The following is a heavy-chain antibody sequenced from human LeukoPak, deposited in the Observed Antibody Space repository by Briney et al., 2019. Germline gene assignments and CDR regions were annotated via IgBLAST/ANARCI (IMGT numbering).Heavy chain of an antibody. CDR2: INHSGST. J-gene: IGHJ6*03. Sequence: SETLPLTCAVYGGSFSGYYWSWIRQPPGKGLEWIGEINHSGSTNYNPSLKSRVTISVDTSKNQFSLKLSSVTAADTAVYYCARTGRSQLLWFGELSGYYYYYMDVWGKGTTVTVSS. CDR1: GGSFSGYY. V-gene: IGHV4-34*01. CDR3: ARTGRSQLLWFGELSGYYYYYMDV. D-gene: IGHD3-10*01.